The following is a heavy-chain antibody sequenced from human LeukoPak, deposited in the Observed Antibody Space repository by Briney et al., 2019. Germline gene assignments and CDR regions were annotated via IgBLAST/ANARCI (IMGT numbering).Heavy chain of an antibody. CDR2: ISGSGGST. V-gene: IGHV3-23*01. Sequence: GGSLRLSCAASGFTFSSYEMNWVRQAPGKGLEWVSAISGSGGSTYYADSVKGRFTISRDNSKNTLYLQMNSLRAEDTAVYYCAKRPSQYFDYWGQGTLVTVSS. D-gene: IGHD2-2*01. CDR1: GFTFSSYE. J-gene: IGHJ4*02. CDR3: AKRPSQYFDY.